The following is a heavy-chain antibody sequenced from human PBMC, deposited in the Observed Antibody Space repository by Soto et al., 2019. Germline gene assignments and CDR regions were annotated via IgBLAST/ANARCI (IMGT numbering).Heavy chain of an antibody. V-gene: IGHV5-51*01. CDR2: IYPGDSDT. Sequence: GESLKISCKGSGYSFTSYWIGWVRQMPGKGLERMGIIYPGDSDTRCSPSFQGQVTISADKSITTPCPQWSSLKASDTPIYYCASLFDTSGWYDYWGQGTLVTVAS. J-gene: IGHJ4*02. CDR1: GYSFTSYW. CDR3: ASLFDTSGWYDY. D-gene: IGHD6-19*01.